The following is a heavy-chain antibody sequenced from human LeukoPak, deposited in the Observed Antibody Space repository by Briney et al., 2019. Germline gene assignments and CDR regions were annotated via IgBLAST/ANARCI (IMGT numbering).Heavy chain of an antibody. CDR1: GFTFTRFW. D-gene: IGHD3-3*01. V-gene: IGHV3-7*01. CDR3: ATAPASVDSS. J-gene: IGHJ5*02. CDR2: INPDGTKT. Sequence: GFLRLSCAASGFTFTRFWLTWVRQSPGKGLEWVANINPDGTKTTYVDSVEGRFAISRDNAKNSVFLLMTSLRAEDTAMYYCATAPASVDSSWGQGTLVAVSS.